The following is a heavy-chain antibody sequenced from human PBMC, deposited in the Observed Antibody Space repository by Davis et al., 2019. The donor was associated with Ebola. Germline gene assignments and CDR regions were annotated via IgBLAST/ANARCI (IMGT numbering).Heavy chain of an antibody. Sequence: PSETLSLTCTLSGDSISGYHWSWIRQSPGGGLEWIGNIHYGVSPKYNPSLESRVMVSIDRSNNQVSLRLSAVTAADTAVYYCARNSTTSPDYSHSYYGMNVWGPGTTVTVSS. CDR3: ARNSTTSPDYSHSYYGMNV. J-gene: IGHJ6*02. CDR1: GDSISGYH. D-gene: IGHD2/OR15-2a*01. V-gene: IGHV4-59*08. CDR2: IHYGVSP.